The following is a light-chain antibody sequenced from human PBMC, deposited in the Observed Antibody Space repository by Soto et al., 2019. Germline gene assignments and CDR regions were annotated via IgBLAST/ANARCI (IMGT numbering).Light chain of an antibody. CDR2: AAS. CDR1: QSITNS. Sequence: IQMTQSPSSLSASVGDRVTITCRASQSITNSLNWYQKKPEKAPNLLIYAASTLQSGVPSRFSGSGSGTDFTLTISSLQPEDFATYYCQQSYSTPRTFGQGTKVEIE. J-gene: IGKJ1*01. CDR3: QQSYSTPRT. V-gene: IGKV1-39*01.